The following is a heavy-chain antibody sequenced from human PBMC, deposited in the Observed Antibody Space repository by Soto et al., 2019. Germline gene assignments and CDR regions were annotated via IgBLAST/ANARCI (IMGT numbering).Heavy chain of an antibody. CDR1: GGSISIYY. Sequence: SDTLSLTCPVSGGSISIYYWSWIRQPPGKGLEWIGYIYYSGSTNYNPSLKSRVTISVDTSKNQFSLKLSSVTAADTAVYYCARGNDYGDYYFDYWGQGTLVTVS. V-gene: IGHV4-59*07. CDR2: IYYSGST. J-gene: IGHJ4*02. D-gene: IGHD4-17*01. CDR3: ARGNDYGDYYFDY.